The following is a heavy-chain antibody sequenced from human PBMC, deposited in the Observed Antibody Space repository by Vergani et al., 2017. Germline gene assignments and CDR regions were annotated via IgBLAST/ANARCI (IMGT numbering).Heavy chain of an antibody. CDR3: AKGGFGDYYDSSGYPY. D-gene: IGHD3-22*01. J-gene: IGHJ4*02. V-gene: IGHV3-21*01. CDR2: ISSSSSYI. CDR1: GFTFSSYS. Sequence: EVQLVESGGGLVKPGGSLRLSCAASGFTFSSYSMNWVRQAPGKGLEWVSSISSSSSYIYYADSVKGRFTISRDNAKNSLYLQMNSLRAEDTAVYYCAKGGFGDYYDSSGYPYWGQGTLVTVSS.